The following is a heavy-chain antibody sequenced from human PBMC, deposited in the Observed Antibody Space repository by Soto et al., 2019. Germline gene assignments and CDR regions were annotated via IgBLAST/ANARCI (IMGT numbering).Heavy chain of an antibody. D-gene: IGHD3-22*01. CDR3: AKGISDSSGYPFYFDY. Sequence: GSLRLSCAASGFTFSSYAMSWVRQAPGKGLEWVSAISGSGGSTYYADSVKGRFTISRDNSKNTLYLQMNSLRAEDTAVYYCAKGISDSSGYPFYFDYWGQGTLVTVSS. V-gene: IGHV3-23*01. CDR2: ISGSGGST. J-gene: IGHJ4*02. CDR1: GFTFSSYA.